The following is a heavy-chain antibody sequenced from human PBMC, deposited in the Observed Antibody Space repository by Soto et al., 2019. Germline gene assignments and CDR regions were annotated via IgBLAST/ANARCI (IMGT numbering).Heavy chain of an antibody. CDR1: GYTFSTYG. Sequence: QVQLVQSGAEVKKPGASVKGSCKASGYTFSTYGISWVRQAPGQGLEWMGWINGYNGNTNYAPKLQGRITMTTDTSTTTAYMDLRSLRSDDTAVYYCARMGDVPYYYYGMDVWGQGTTVTVSS. D-gene: IGHD3-16*01. J-gene: IGHJ6*02. V-gene: IGHV1-18*01. CDR2: INGYNGNT. CDR3: ARMGDVPYYYYGMDV.